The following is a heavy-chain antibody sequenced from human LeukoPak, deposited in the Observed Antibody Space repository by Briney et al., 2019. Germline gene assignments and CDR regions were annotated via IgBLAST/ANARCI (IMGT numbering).Heavy chain of an antibody. CDR3: ARGDSSGPEYFQH. D-gene: IGHD3-22*01. J-gene: IGHJ1*01. V-gene: IGHV1-69*05. Sequence: ASVKVSCKASGGTFSSYAISWVRQAPGQGLEWMGRIIPIFGTANYAQKFQGRVTITTDESTSTAYMELSSLRSKDTAVYYCARGDSSGPEYFQHWGQGTLVTVSS. CDR1: GGTFSSYA. CDR2: IIPIFGTA.